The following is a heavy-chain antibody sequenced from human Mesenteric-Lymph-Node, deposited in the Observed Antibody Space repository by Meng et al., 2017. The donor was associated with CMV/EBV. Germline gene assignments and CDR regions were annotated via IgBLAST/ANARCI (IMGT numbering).Heavy chain of an antibody. CDR1: GFTFSSYR. CDR2: ISSSYSYI. CDR3: VKGRGRSSGYDFDY. D-gene: IGHD6-6*01. J-gene: IGHJ4*02. Sequence: GGSLRLSCTASGFTFSSYRMSWVRQAPGKGLEWVSSISSSYSYIYYADSVKGRFTISRDNAKNSLYLQMDSLRVEDTAVYYCVKGRGRSSGYDFDYWGQGTLVTVSS. V-gene: IGHV3-21*01.